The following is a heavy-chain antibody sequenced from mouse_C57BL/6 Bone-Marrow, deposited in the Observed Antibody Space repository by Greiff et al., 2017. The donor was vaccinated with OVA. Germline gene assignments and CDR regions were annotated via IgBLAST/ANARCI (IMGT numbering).Heavy chain of an antibody. J-gene: IGHJ3*01. Sequence: QVQLQQPGAELVRPGSSVKLSCKASGYTFTSYWMHWVKQRPIQGLEWIGNIDPSDSETHYNQKFKDKATFTVDKSSSTAYMQLSSLTSEDSAVYYCARSGAPAWFAYWGQGTLVTVSA. CDR3: ARSGAPAWFAY. CDR2: IDPSDSET. D-gene: IGHD3-1*01. CDR1: GYTFTSYW. V-gene: IGHV1-52*01.